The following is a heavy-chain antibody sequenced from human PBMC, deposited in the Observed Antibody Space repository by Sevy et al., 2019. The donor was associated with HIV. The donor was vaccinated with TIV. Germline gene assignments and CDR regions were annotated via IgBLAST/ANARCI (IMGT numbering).Heavy chain of an antibody. D-gene: IGHD2-8*01. J-gene: IGHJ6*02. CDR3: ARGRKTTEEWLEELDYYYGLDV. V-gene: IGHV3-30*02. CDR2: VRNDGSNK. CDR1: GFSLTTSD. Sequence: GGSLRLSCAASGFSLTTSDMHWVRQAPGKGLEWVAYVRNDGSNKYYADSVRDRFTISRDSPKNTVYLQMNSLGDEETAIYYCARGRKTTEEWLEELDYYYGLDVWGQGTTVTVSS.